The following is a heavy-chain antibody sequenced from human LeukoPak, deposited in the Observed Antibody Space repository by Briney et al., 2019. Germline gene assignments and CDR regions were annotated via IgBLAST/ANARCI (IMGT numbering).Heavy chain of an antibody. CDR2: ISAYNGNT. J-gene: IGHJ4*02. Sequence: GASVKVSCKASGYTFTSYGISWVRQAPGQGLEWMGWISAYNGNTNYAQKLQGRVTMTTDTSTSTAYMELRSLRSDDTAVYYCARALRPSDYMSSTNPFDYWGQGTLVTVSS. CDR1: GYTFTSYG. D-gene: IGHD3-10*01. CDR3: ARALRPSDYMSSTNPFDY. V-gene: IGHV1-18*01.